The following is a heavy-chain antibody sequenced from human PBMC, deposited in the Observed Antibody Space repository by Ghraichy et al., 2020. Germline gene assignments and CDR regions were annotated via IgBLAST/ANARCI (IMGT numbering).Heavy chain of an antibody. D-gene: IGHD6-19*01. CDR3: AKGLHSSGWPRTPKEYFQH. CDR2: ISYDGSNK. CDR1: GFTFSSYG. Sequence: GGSLRLSCAASGFTFSSYGMHWVRQAPGKGLEWVAVISYDGSNKYYADSVKGRFTISRDNSKNTLYLQMNSLRAEDTAVYYCAKGLHSSGWPRTPKEYFQHWGQGTLVTVSS. V-gene: IGHV3-30*18. J-gene: IGHJ1*01.